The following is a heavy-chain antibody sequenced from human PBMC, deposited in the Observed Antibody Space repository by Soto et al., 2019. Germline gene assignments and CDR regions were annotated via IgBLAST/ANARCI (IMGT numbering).Heavy chain of an antibody. CDR1: GVTFSNAW. CDR3: TKDFSGIQLIDY. D-gene: IGHD5-18*01. Sequence: GGSLRLSCAASGVTFSNAWMNWVRQAPGKGLEWVGRIKSKTDGGTTDYAAPVKGRLTISRDDSKNTLYLQMNSLKPGDTVVYYGTKDFSGIQLIDYWGERSLDTGTS. CDR2: IKSKTDGGTT. V-gene: IGHV3-15*07. J-gene: IGHJ4*02.